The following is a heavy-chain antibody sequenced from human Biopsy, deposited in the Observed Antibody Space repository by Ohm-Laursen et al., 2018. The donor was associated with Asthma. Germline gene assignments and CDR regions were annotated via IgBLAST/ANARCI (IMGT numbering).Heavy chain of an antibody. CDR1: GGTFSSYA. Sequence: GSSVKVSCKASGGTFSSYAISWVRQAPGQGLEWMGGLIPVLGTPDHAQMFEGRVTITADESTSTAYMELSSLSSEDTALYYCARGPEYVRSSGALDYWGQGTLVTVSS. CDR3: ARGPEYVRSSGALDY. V-gene: IGHV1-69*01. CDR2: LIPVLGTP. J-gene: IGHJ4*02. D-gene: IGHD2-2*01.